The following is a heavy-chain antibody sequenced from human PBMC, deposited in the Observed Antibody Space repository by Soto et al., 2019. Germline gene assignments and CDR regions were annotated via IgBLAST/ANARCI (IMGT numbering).Heavy chain of an antibody. J-gene: IGHJ5*02. D-gene: IGHD6-19*01. CDR1: GGSISSSSYY. CDR2: INHSGNT. Sequence: SETLSLTCTVSGGSISSSSYYWGWIRQPPGKGLEWIGKINHSGNTNYNPSLRSRVTISLDTSKNQFSLKLSSVTAADTAVYYCARNGYSSGWSTGWFDPWGQGTLVTVSS. V-gene: IGHV4-39*01. CDR3: ARNGYSSGWSTGWFDP.